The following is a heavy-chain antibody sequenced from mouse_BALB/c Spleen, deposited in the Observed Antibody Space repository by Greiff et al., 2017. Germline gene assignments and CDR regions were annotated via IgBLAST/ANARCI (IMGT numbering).Heavy chain of an antibody. CDR2: IDPETGGT. Sequence: QVQLQQSGAELVRPGASVTLSCKASGYTFTDYEMHWVKQTPVHGLEWIGAIDPETGGTAYNQKFKGKATLTADKSSSTAYMELRSLTSEDSAVYYCTRDWEGRGDYWGQGTTLTVSS. CDR1: GYTFTDYE. D-gene: IGHD4-1*01. V-gene: IGHV1-15*01. CDR3: TRDWEGRGDY. J-gene: IGHJ2*01.